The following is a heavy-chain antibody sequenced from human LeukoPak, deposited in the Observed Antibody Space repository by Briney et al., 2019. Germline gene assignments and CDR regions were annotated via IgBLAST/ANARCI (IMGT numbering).Heavy chain of an antibody. CDR3: ARQVIGSHYHDY. CDR1: GYSISSDYY. Sequence: SETLSLTCAVSGYSISSDYYWGWIRQPPGKGLEWIGSMYHNGTSYYNPSLKSRVTVSLDTSKNQFSLRLSSVTAADTAVYYCARQVIGSHYHDYWGQGALVTVSS. D-gene: IGHD1-26*01. J-gene: IGHJ4*02. CDR2: MYHNGTS. V-gene: IGHV4-38-2*01.